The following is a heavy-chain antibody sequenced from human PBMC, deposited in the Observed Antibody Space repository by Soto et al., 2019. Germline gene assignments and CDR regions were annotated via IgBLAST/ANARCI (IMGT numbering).Heavy chain of an antibody. Sequence: QITLKESGPTLVKPTQTLTLTCTFSGFSLSTSGVGVGWIRQPPGKALEWLALIYWNDGKRYSPSLKSRLTITKDTSKNQVVLTMTNMDPVDTATYYCAHSLEDYYGSGSYFDYWGQGTLVTVSS. V-gene: IGHV2-5*01. D-gene: IGHD3-10*01. CDR2: IYWNDGK. CDR3: AHSLEDYYGSGSYFDY. J-gene: IGHJ4*02. CDR1: GFSLSTSGVG.